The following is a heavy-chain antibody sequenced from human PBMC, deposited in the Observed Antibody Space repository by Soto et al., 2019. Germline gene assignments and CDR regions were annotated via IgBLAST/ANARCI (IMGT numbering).Heavy chain of an antibody. V-gene: IGHV4-30-4*01. CDR3: VSSSLYGMDV. CDR1: GGSISSGYYY. Sequence: LSLTCSVSGGSISSGYYYWSWIRQPPGKGLEWIGNIYNSGNTYDNPSLKSRLIISRDPSKNQFSLKVGSGTASDTAVYSLVSSSLYGMDVWGQGTTVTVSS. D-gene: IGHD3-16*01. CDR2: IYNSGNT. J-gene: IGHJ6*02.